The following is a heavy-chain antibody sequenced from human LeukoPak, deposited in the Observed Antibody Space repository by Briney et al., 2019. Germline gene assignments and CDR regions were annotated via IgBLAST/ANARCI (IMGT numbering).Heavy chain of an antibody. J-gene: IGHJ4*02. V-gene: IGHV4-59*08. CDR3: ARHYDGRESRSYYEDY. CDR1: GGSISSHY. D-gene: IGHD1-26*01. Sequence: SETLSLTCTLSGGSISSHYWSWIPQPPGKGLEYIGYNNYVGSADYNPSLKSRVTISVDTPKNQFSLKLSSVTAADTAVYYCARHYDGRESRSYYEDYWGQGTLVIVSS. CDR2: NNYVGSA.